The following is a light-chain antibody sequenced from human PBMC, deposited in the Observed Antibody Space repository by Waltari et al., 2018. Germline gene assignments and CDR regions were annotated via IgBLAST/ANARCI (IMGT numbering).Light chain of an antibody. J-gene: IGLJ2*01. CDR1: FSNIASNT. CDR2: SDN. Sequence: QSVLTQPPSASGTPGQRVAISCSGSFSNIASNTVNWYQQLTGTAPKLLIYSDNQRPSGVPDRFSGSNSGTSASLAISGLQSEDEADYYCAAWDDSLNGIVFGGGTKLTVL. V-gene: IGLV1-44*01. CDR3: AAWDDSLNGIV.